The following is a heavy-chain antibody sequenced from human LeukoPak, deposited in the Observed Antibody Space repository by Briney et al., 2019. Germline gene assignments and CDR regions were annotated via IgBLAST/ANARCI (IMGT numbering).Heavy chain of an antibody. Sequence: QPGGSLRLSCAASGFTFSSYEMNWVRQAPGKGLEWVSYISSSGSTIYYADSVKGRFTISRDNSKNTLYLQMNRLRAEDTAVYYCAKDPDCTSGVCYTFFDYWGQGTLVTVSS. CDR2: ISSSGSTI. J-gene: IGHJ4*02. V-gene: IGHV3-48*03. CDR1: GFTFSSYE. CDR3: AKDPDCTSGVCYTFFDY. D-gene: IGHD2-8*01.